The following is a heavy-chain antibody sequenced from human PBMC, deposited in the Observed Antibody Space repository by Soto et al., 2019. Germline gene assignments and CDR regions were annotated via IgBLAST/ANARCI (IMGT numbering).Heavy chain of an antibody. CDR3: AGVPDY. V-gene: IGHV4-31*03. CDR2: IYYSGST. J-gene: IGHJ4*02. Sequence: QVQLQESGPGLVKPSQTLSLTCTVSGGSISSGGYYWSWIRQHPGKGLEWIGYIYYSGSTHYNPSLXRSXTISVDTSSSQSSPKLSSVTAAHTAVYYCAGVPDYWAQGTPVTVSS. CDR1: GGSISSGGYY.